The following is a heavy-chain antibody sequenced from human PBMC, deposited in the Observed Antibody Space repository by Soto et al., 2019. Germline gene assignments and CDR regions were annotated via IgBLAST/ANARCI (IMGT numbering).Heavy chain of an antibody. Sequence: QVQLVQSGAEVKKPGSSVKVTCKASGGTFRSYAISWVRQAPGQGLEWMGGLIPIFGTANYAQKCQGRVTICAEDSTTPAYLELNGLRSEFRAVYYCARCRYCTSPSCYGDIDYWVQGTLVTVSS. CDR2: LIPIFGTA. J-gene: IGHJ4*02. CDR1: GGTFRSYA. D-gene: IGHD2-2*01. CDR3: ARCRYCTSPSCYGDIDY. V-gene: IGHV1-69*01.